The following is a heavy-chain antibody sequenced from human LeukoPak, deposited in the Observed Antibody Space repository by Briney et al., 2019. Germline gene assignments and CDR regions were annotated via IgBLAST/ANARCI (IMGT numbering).Heavy chain of an antibody. CDR1: GFIFSTYW. CDR3: ARGSSSSWVLYYFDY. V-gene: IGHV3-74*01. J-gene: IGHJ4*02. Sequence: GPLRLSCAASGFIFSTYWMHWVRQAPGKGLVWVSRINSDGRSTSYADSVKGRFTISRDNAKNTLYLQMNSLRDEDTAVYYCARGSSSSWVLYYFDYWGQGTLVTVSS. D-gene: IGHD6-13*01. CDR2: INSDGRST.